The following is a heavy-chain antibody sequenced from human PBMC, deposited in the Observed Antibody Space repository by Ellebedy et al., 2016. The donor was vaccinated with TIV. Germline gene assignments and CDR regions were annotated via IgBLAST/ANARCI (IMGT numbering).Heavy chain of an antibody. CDR2: IGTAGDT. D-gene: IGHD7-27*01. CDR1: GFTFSSYD. Sequence: GGSLRLSCAASGFTFSSYDMHWVRQATGKGLEWVSAIGTAGDTYYPGSVKGRFTISRENAKNSLYLQMNSLRAGDTAVYYCARAGESHAFDIWGQGTMVTVSS. V-gene: IGHV3-13*01. J-gene: IGHJ3*02. CDR3: ARAGESHAFDI.